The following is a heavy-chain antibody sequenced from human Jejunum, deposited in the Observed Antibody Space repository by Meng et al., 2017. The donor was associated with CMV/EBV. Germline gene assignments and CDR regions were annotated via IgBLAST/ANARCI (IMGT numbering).Heavy chain of an antibody. J-gene: IGHJ5*02. Sequence: EAPGVESGGGLVQPGGSLRLSCAASGFSVSSNYMSWVRQAPGKGLECVSISDPTGYTYYADSVKGRFSISSDSSRNTLYIEMNSLRVEDTAVYYCARGMYFSPWGQGTLVTVSS. D-gene: IGHD2-8*01. CDR1: GFSVSSNY. CDR3: ARGMYFSP. V-gene: IGHV3-66*01. CDR2: SDPTGYT.